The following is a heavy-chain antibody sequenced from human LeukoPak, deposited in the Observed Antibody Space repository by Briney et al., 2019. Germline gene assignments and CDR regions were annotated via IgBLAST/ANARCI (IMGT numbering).Heavy chain of an antibody. CDR3: ARITGLRIQLNSFDY. J-gene: IGHJ4*02. D-gene: IGHD5-18*01. V-gene: IGHV4-34*01. CDR1: GVSFSDYY. CDR2: INHSGST. Sequence: SETLTLTCAVYGVSFSDYYWSWIRQPPGKGLEWIGEINHSGSTIYNPSLKRRVTISVDTPKNQLPLKLSSVNAADTAVYYWARITGLRIQLNSFDYWGQGTLVTVSS.